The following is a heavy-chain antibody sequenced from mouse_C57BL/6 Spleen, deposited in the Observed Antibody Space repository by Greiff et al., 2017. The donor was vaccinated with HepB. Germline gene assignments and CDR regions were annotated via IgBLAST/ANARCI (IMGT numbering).Heavy chain of an antibody. D-gene: IGHD1-1*01. J-gene: IGHJ3*01. CDR2: IYPGNSDT. CDR3: TSQGVITTVVEKAWFAY. CDR1: GYTFTSYW. Sequence: EVQVVESGTVLARPGASVKMSCKTSGYTFTSYWMHWVKQRPGQGLEWIGAIYPGNSDTSYNQKFKGKAKLTAVTSASTAYMKLSSLTNEDSAVYYCTSQGVITTVVEKAWFAYWGQGTLVTVSA. V-gene: IGHV1-5*01.